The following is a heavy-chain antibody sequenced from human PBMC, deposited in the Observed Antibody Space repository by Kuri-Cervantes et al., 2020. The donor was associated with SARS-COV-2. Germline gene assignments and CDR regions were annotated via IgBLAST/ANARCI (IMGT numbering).Heavy chain of an antibody. D-gene: IGHD3-10*01. Sequence: ASVKVSCKASGYTFSHYGINWVRQAPGQGLEWMGWISTHHGNTNYAQKFQGRVTMTVDTSTGTAYMELSSLRSEDTAVYYCATSTTMVRGNWFDPWGQGTLVTVSS. CDR2: ISTHHGNT. CDR1: GYTFSHYG. V-gene: IGHV1-18*01. CDR3: ATSTTMVRGNWFDP. J-gene: IGHJ5*02.